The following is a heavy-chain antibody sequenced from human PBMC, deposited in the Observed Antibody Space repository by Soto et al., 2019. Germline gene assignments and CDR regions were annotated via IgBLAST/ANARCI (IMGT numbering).Heavy chain of an antibody. CDR1: GYTFTSYG. D-gene: IGHD2-15*01. CDR2: ISAYNGNT. J-gene: IGHJ6*02. CDR3: GRDPDIVVVVAATRGGGYYGMDV. V-gene: IGHV1-18*01. Sequence: ASVKVSCKASGYTFTSYGISWVRQAPGQGLEWMGWISAYNGNTNYAQKLQGRVTMTTDTSTSTAYMELRSLRSDDTAVYYCGRDPDIVVVVAATRGGGYYGMDVWGQGTTVTVSS.